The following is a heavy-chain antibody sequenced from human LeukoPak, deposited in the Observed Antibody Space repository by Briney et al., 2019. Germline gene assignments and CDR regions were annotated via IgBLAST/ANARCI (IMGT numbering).Heavy chain of an antibody. D-gene: IGHD6-13*01. CDR3: ARDADSSSWYRIY. CDR1: GFTFSSYW. J-gene: IGHJ4*02. Sequence: PGGSLRLSCAASGFTFSSYWMSWVRQAPGKGLEWIGSIYHSGSTYYNPYLKSRVTISVDTSKNQFSLKLSSVTAADTAVYYCARDADSSSWYRIYWGQGTLVTVSS. V-gene: IGHV4-38-2*02. CDR2: IYHSGST.